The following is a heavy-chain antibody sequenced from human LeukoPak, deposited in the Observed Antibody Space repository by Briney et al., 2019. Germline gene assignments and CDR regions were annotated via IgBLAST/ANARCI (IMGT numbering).Heavy chain of an antibody. V-gene: IGHV3-33*01. CDR2: IWYDGSNK. J-gene: IGHJ4*02. CDR1: GFTLSSYG. CDR3: ARDRGVAAAGTLDY. Sequence: GGSLRLSCAASGFTLSSYGMHWVRQAPGKGLEWVAVIWYDGSNKYYADSVKGRFTISRDNSKNTLYLQMNSLRAEDTAVYYCARDRGVAAAGTLDYWGQGTLVTVSS. D-gene: IGHD6-13*01.